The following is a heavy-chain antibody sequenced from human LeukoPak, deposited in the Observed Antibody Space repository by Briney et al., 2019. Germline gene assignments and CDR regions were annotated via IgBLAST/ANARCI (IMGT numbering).Heavy chain of an antibody. CDR3: ARGHWEDCSSTSCYIRFDY. V-gene: IGHV1-2*02. CDR2: INPNSGGT. J-gene: IGHJ4*02. CDR1: GYTFTGYY. Sequence: GASVKVSCKASGYTFTGYYMHWVRQAPGQGLEWMGWINPNSGGTNYAQKFQGRVTMTRDTSISTAYMELSRLRSDDTAVYYCARGHWEDCSSTSCYIRFDYWGRGTLVTVSS. D-gene: IGHD2-2*02.